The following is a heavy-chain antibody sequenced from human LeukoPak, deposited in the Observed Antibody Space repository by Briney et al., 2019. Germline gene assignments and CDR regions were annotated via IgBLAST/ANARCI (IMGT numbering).Heavy chain of an antibody. J-gene: IGHJ4*02. CDR1: GGSISSSSYY. V-gene: IGHV4-39*01. CDR3: ARMAPIGRRYLDWSIFDY. CDR2: IYYSGST. D-gene: IGHD3-9*01. Sequence: PSETLSLTCTVSGGSISSSSYYWGWIRQPPGKGLEWIGSIYYSGSTYYNPSLKSRVTISVDTSKNQFSLKLSSVTAADTAVYYCARMAPIGRRYLDWSIFDYWGQGTLVTVSS.